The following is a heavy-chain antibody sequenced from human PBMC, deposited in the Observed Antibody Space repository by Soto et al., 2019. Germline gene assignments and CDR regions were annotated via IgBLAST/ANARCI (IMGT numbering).Heavy chain of an antibody. CDR2: ISGSGGST. CDR1: GFTFSSYS. V-gene: IGHV3-23*01. Sequence: GGSLRLSCAASGFTFSSYSMNWVRQAPGKGLEWVSAISGSGGSTYYADSVKGRFTISRDNAKNTLYLQMNSLRAEDTAVYSCAKDPYDSSGYYMFAYWGQGTLVTVSS. J-gene: IGHJ4*02. D-gene: IGHD3-22*01. CDR3: AKDPYDSSGYYMFAY.